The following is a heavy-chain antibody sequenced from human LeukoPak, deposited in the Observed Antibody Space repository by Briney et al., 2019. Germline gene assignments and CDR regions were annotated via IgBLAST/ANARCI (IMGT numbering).Heavy chain of an antibody. CDR2: IYYSGST. V-gene: IGHV4-59*01. Sequence: SETLSLTCTVSGGSISSYYWSWIRQPPGKGPEWIGYIYYSGSTNYNPSLKSRVTISVDTSKNQFSLKLSSVTAADTAVYYCARQLTYWFDPWGQGTLVTVSS. D-gene: IGHD1-1*01. CDR1: GGSISSYY. CDR3: ARQLTYWFDP. J-gene: IGHJ5*02.